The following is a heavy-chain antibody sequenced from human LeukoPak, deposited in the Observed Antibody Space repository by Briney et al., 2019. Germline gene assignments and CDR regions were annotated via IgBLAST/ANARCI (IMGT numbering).Heavy chain of an antibody. CDR3: ATNSYGMSGVGY. CDR2: ISSSSSYI. CDR1: GFTFSSYS. D-gene: IGHD5-18*01. J-gene: IGHJ4*02. V-gene: IGHV3-21*01. Sequence: AGGSLRLSCAASGFTFSSYSMNWVRQAPGKGLEWVSSISSSSSYIYYADSVKGRFTISRDNAKNSLYLQMNSLRAEDTAVYYCATNSYGMSGVGYWGQGTLVTVSS.